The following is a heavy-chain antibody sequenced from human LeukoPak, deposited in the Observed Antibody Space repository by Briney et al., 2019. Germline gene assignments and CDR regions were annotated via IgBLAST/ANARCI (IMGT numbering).Heavy chain of an antibody. J-gene: IGHJ4*02. Sequence: GGSLRLSXAASGFTFXXXXXXXXRQAPGKXXXXXSYISSSGSTTHYADSVKGRFTISRDNAKNSLYLQMNSLRAEDTAVYYCARDNYGSSGYYFDWGQGTLVTVSS. CDR3: ARDNYGSSGYYFD. CDR2: ISSSGSTT. D-gene: IGHD3-22*01. V-gene: IGHV3-48*03. CDR1: GFTFXXXX.